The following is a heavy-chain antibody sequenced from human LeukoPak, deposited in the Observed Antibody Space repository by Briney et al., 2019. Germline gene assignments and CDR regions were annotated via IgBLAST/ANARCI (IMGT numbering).Heavy chain of an antibody. D-gene: IGHD3-10*01. Sequence: SETLSLTCAFYGGSFSGYSWSWIRQSPGKGLEWIGLVNHGGSTNYNPSLKSRVTISIDTSMNQFSLNLTSVSAADTAVYYCARGRSNYGPWGPGTLVTVSS. CDR1: GGSFSGYS. J-gene: IGHJ5*02. CDR3: ARGRSNYGP. V-gene: IGHV4-34*01. CDR2: VNHGGST.